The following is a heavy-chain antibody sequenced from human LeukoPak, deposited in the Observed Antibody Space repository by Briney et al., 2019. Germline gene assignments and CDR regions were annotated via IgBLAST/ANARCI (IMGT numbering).Heavy chain of an antibody. CDR2: IYTSGST. J-gene: IGHJ2*01. D-gene: IGHD6-13*01. Sequence: SETLSLTCTVSGGSPSSYYWSWIRQPPGKGLEWIGRIYTSGSTNYNPSLKSRVTMSVDTSKNQFSLKLSSVTAADTVVYYCAREDPYSSSWYSRYFDLWGRGTLVTVSS. CDR3: AREDPYSSSWYSRYFDL. CDR1: GGSPSSYY. V-gene: IGHV4-4*07.